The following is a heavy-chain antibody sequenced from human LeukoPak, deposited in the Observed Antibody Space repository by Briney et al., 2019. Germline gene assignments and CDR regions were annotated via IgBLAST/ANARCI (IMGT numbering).Heavy chain of an antibody. V-gene: IGHV4-4*07. CDR1: GGSISSYY. J-gene: IGHJ4*02. CDR3: ARGGDSSGFVYNDY. Sequence: SETLSLTCTVSGGSISSYYWSWIRQPAGKGLEWIGRIYTSGSTNYNPSLKSRVTMSVDTSKNQFSLKLSSVTAAGTAVYYCARGGDSSGFVYNDYWGQGTLVTVSS. D-gene: IGHD6-19*01. CDR2: IYTSGST.